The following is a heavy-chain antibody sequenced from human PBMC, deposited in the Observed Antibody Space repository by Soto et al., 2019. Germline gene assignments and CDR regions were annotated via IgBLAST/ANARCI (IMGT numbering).Heavy chain of an antibody. CDR2: IWHDGSNK. CDR1: GFTFSSYG. J-gene: IGHJ6*02. D-gene: IGHD3-10*01. Sequence: QVQLVESGGGVVQPGRSLRLSCAASGFTFSSYGMHWVRQAPGKGLEWVAVIWHDGSNKYYADSVKGRFTISRDNSKNTRYLQMNSLRAEDTAVYYCARDRVWFGELSGHDYDYGMDVWGQGTTVTVSS. CDR3: ARDRVWFGELSGHDYDYGMDV. V-gene: IGHV3-33*01.